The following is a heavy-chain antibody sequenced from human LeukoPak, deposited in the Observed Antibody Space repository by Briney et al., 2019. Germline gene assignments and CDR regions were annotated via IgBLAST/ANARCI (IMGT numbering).Heavy chain of an antibody. CDR3: ANPARGSGSYPTFDY. Sequence: GGSLRLSCAASGFTFSSYAMSWVRQAPGKGLEWVSAISGSGGSTYYADSVKGRFTISRDNSKNTLYLQMNRLRAEDTAVYYCANPARGSGSYPTFDYWGQGTLVTVSS. D-gene: IGHD3-10*01. CDR1: GFTFSSYA. CDR2: ISGSGGST. J-gene: IGHJ4*02. V-gene: IGHV3-23*01.